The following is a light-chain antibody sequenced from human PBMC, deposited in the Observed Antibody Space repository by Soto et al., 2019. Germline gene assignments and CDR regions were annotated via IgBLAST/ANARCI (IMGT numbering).Light chain of an antibody. CDR2: NAS. J-gene: IGKJ5*01. V-gene: IGKV3-11*01. Sequence: EIVLTQSPATLSLSPGERATLSCWASQSVSTYLAWYQQRPGQAPRLLIYNASNRATGISARFSGSGSGTDFTLTISSLEPEDFAVYYCQQRSNWPITFGQGTRLEIK. CDR3: QQRSNWPIT. CDR1: QSVSTY.